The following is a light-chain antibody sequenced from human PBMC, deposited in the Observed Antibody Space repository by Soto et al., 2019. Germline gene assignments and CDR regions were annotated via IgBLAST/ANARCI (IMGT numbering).Light chain of an antibody. J-gene: IGLJ1*01. Sequence: QSVLTQPASVSGSPGQSIAISCTGTSSYVGSYNYVSWYQHHPGKAPKVMIYDVSSRPSGVSNRFSGSKSGNTASLTISGLQAEDEADYYCISYTTISTYVFGTGTRSPS. CDR1: SSYVGSYNY. CDR3: ISYTTISTYV. CDR2: DVS. V-gene: IGLV2-14*03.